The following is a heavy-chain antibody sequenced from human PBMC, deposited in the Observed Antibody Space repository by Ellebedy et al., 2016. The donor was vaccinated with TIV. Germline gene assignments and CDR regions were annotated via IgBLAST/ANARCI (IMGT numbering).Heavy chain of an antibody. CDR3: ARYPQWLHFDY. V-gene: IGHV3-21*04. CDR2: ISSSSHNSI. Sequence: PGGSLRLSCAASGFTFSNYGMAWLRQAPRKGLEWVSCISSSSHNSIYYADSVKGRFTVSRDNAGNSLYLQMNGLRDEDTGIYYCARYPQWLHFDYWGQGALVTVSS. D-gene: IGHD3-22*01. CDR1: GFTFSNYG. J-gene: IGHJ4*02.